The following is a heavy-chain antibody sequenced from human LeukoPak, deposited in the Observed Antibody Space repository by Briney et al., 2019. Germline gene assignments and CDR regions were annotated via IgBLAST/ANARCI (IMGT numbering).Heavy chain of an antibody. Sequence: GGSLRLSCEASGFIFSNFWMTWVRQAPGKGLEWLGNLKEDGSESHYVDSVKGRFTISRDNAKNSVYLQMNSLRAEDTAVYYCARNRPGYFDYWGQGTLITDSS. V-gene: IGHV3-7*01. CDR2: LKEDGSES. J-gene: IGHJ4*02. CDR1: GFIFSNFW. CDR3: ARNRPGYFDY.